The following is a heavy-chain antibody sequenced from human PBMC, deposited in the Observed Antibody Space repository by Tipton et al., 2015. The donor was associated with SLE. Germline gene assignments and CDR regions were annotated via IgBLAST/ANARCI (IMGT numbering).Heavy chain of an antibody. CDR2: IYYSRYSETT. J-gene: IGHJ4*02. CDR1: GGSISSGGYY. V-gene: IGHV4-31*03. Sequence: TLSLTCTVSGGSISSGGYYWSWIRQRPGKGLEWIGFIYYSRYSETTSYNPSLKSRVSISVDTSKNQFSLRLISVTAADTAVYYCAREKSGHGYFDSWGQGSLVTVSS. D-gene: IGHD5-12*01. CDR3: AREKSGHGYFDS.